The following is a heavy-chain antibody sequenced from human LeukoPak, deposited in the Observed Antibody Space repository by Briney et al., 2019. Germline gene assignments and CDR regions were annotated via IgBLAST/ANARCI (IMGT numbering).Heavy chain of an antibody. D-gene: IGHD3-10*01. Sequence: GGSLRLSCAASGFTFSTYTMYWVRHPPGKRLEWVSIIGSSGGGTHYADSVKGRFTISRDNSKNTLYLQMNSLRAEDTAVYYCAKVLNYYASGYFDYWGQGTLVTVSS. CDR1: GFTFSTYT. J-gene: IGHJ4*02. CDR2: IGSSGGGT. V-gene: IGHV3-23*01. CDR3: AKVLNYYASGYFDY.